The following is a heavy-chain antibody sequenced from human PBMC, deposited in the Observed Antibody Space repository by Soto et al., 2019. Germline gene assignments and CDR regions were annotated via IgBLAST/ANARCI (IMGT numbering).Heavy chain of an antibody. V-gene: IGHV4-38-2*02. D-gene: IGHD6-6*01. CDR2: IYHSGST. Sequence: ATLSLPCAVSGYSISSGYYWGWIRQPPGKGLEWIGSIYHSGSTYYNPSLKSLVTISVDTSKNLFSLKLSSVTAADTAVYYCARDQEKLLVLDDAFDIWGQGTMVTVSS. J-gene: IGHJ3*02. CDR1: GYSISSGYY. CDR3: ARDQEKLLVLDDAFDI.